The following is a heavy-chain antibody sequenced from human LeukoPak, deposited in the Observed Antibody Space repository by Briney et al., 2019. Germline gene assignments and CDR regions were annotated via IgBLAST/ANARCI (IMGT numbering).Heavy chain of an antibody. V-gene: IGHV3-7*01. Sequence: PGGSLRLSCVASGFTFSDYWMSWVRQAPGKGLEWVANIETDGDQKNYVDSVKCRFAISRDNARNSLYLQMNSLTDEDTAVYYCARDIPSGFYTPDYWGRGTLVTVSS. D-gene: IGHD5-12*01. J-gene: IGHJ4*02. CDR3: ARDIPSGFYTPDY. CDR1: GFTFSDYW. CDR2: IETDGDQK.